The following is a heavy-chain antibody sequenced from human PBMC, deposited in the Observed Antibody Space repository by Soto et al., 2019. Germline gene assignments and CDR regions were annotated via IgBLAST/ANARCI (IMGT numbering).Heavy chain of an antibody. CDR3: AKDHGSGSYPY. Sequence: EVQLVESGGGLVQPGGSLRLSCVVSGSIFSSHWMTWVRPAPGKGLEWVASINQDGFGKYYVDSVRGRFAISRDNAKDSVYLQMDSLRVEDTAVYYCAKDHGSGSYPYWGQGTLVTVSS. V-gene: IGHV3-7*05. J-gene: IGHJ4*02. CDR1: GSIFSSHW. CDR2: INQDGFGK. D-gene: IGHD1-26*01.